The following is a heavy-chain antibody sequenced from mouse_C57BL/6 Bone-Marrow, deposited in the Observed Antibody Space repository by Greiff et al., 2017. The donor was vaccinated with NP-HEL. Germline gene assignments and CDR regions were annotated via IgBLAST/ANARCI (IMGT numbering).Heavy chain of an antibody. Sequence: EVQLVESGGGLVKPGGSLKLSCAASGFTFSDYGMHWVRQAPEKGLEWVAYISSGSSNIYYADTVKGRFTISRDNAKNTLFLQMTSLRAEDTAMYYCARPGGGLAWFAYWGQGTLVTVSA. J-gene: IGHJ3*01. CDR3: ARPGGGLAWFAY. D-gene: IGHD4-1*01. CDR1: GFTFSDYG. V-gene: IGHV5-17*01. CDR2: ISSGSSNI.